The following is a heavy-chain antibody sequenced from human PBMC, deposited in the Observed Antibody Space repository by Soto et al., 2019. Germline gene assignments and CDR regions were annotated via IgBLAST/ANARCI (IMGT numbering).Heavy chain of an antibody. CDR3: ARGSGYYYWDDY. Sequence: ASVKVSCKASGYTFTSYAMHWVRQAPGQRLEWMGWINAGNGNAKYSQKFQGRVTITRDTSASTAYMELSSLRSEDTAVYYCARGSGYYYWDDYWGQGTLVTVSS. CDR2: INAGNGNA. CDR1: GYTFTSYA. J-gene: IGHJ4*02. D-gene: IGHD3-22*01. V-gene: IGHV1-3*01.